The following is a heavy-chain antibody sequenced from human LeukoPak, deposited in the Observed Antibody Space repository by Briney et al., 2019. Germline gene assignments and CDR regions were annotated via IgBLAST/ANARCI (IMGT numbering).Heavy chain of an antibody. V-gene: IGHV3-64D*06. J-gene: IGHJ4*02. Sequence: PGGSLRLSCSASGFTSSSYAMHWVRQAPGKGLEYVSAISSNGGSTYYADSVKGRFTISRDNSKNTLYLQMSSLRAEDTAVYYCVKDSIAAVPDGAFDYWGQGTLVTVSS. D-gene: IGHD6-13*01. CDR1: GFTSSSYA. CDR2: ISSNGGST. CDR3: VKDSIAAVPDGAFDY.